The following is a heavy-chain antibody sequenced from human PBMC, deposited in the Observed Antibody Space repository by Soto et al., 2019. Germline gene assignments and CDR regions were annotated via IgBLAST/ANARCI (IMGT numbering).Heavy chain of an antibody. Sequence: SLRLSCASSGFTFNIYGMHWVRQAPDKWLEWVALISYDGSNQYYADSVKGRFTISRDNSKNTLFLQMNSLRADDTAVYYCAKDQASGQGSFDSWGQGTLVTVSS. CDR1: GFTFNIYG. V-gene: IGHV3-30*18. CDR2: ISYDGSNQ. J-gene: IGHJ4*02. CDR3: AKDQASGQGSFDS.